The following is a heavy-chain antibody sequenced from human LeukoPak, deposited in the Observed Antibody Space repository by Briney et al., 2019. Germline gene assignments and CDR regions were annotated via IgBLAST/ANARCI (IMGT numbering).Heavy chain of an antibody. CDR3: ARRGLVAGIYDLVYGFDL. V-gene: IGHV1-8*03. J-gene: IGHJ3*01. D-gene: IGHD3/OR15-3a*01. CDR1: GCSFTTFH. CDR2: VNPDNGNT. Sequence: ASVKVSCKAAGCSFTTFHMNWVRQAPGQGPEWMGWVNPDNGNTGFAQKFQGRVTITQNSSVTTVYMELSSLTSEDTAVYYCARRGLVAGIYDLVYGFDLWGQGTMVTVSS.